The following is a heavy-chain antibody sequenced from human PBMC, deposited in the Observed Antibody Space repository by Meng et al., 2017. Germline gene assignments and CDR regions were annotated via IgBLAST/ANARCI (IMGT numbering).Heavy chain of an antibody. Sequence: VQRGVSGGGLVQPGGFLRLSCAASGFTVSSNYMSWVRQAPGKGLEWVSVIYSGGSTYYADSVKGRFTISRDNSKNTLYLQMNSLRAEDTAVYYCARTSRNYYGSGSYEFDPWGQGTLVTVSS. D-gene: IGHD3-10*01. CDR2: IYSGGST. V-gene: IGHV3-66*02. J-gene: IGHJ5*02. CDR1: GFTVSSNY. CDR3: ARTSRNYYGSGSYEFDP.